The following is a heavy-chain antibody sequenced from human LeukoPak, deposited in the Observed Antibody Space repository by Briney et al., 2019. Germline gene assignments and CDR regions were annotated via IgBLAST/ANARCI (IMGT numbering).Heavy chain of an antibody. CDR2: IYSTGST. J-gene: IGHJ4*02. V-gene: IGHV4-59*08. Sequence: SETLSLTCTVSAASIRNNHWSWIRQPPGEGLEWIGYIYSTGSTSYNPSLKSRVTISVDKSKNQFSLNLTSVTAADTAVYYCARRFYYDGHHDSWGQGTLVTVSS. CDR3: ARRFYYDGHHDS. CDR1: AASIRNNH. D-gene: IGHD3-22*01.